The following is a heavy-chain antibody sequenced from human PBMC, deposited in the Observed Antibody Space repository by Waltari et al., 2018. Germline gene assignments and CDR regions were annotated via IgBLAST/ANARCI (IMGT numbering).Heavy chain of an antibody. CDR1: GFDFSGYD. CDR2: IGGTHSNI. CDR3: TRDLYGSGGDWFDP. D-gene: IGHD3-10*01. Sequence: EVRLAESGGGLVQPGGSLRLSCTASGFDFSGYDMNWVRQAPGTGLEWVSSIGGTHSNIFYADSVKGRFTVSRDNAKNSLYLQMDNLRAEDSGLYYCTRDLYGSGGDWFDPWGQGTLVTVSS. J-gene: IGHJ5*02. V-gene: IGHV3-21*01.